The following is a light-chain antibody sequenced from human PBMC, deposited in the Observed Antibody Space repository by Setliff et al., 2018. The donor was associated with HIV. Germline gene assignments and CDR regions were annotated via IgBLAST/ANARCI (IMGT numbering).Light chain of an antibody. CDR1: QSVSTF. CDR3: QQRSNWPGT. V-gene: IGKV3-11*01. CDR2: DAS. J-gene: IGKJ5*01. Sequence: EIVLTQSPATLSLSPGETATLSCRASQSVSTFLAWYKQKPGQAPRLLIYDASNRATGIPARFSGSGSGTDFTLTISSLEPEDFAIYYCQQRSNWPGTFGQGTRLEIK.